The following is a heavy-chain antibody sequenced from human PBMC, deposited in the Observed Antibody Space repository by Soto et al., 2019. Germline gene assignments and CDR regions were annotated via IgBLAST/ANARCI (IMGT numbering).Heavy chain of an antibody. CDR2: IYSIGST. J-gene: IGHJ6*04. D-gene: IGHD6-13*01. CDR1: GGSISSSSY. V-gene: IGHV4-39*01. CDR3: RRSSRYSTDV. Sequence: SETLSLTCTVSGGSISSSSYWGWIRQPPGKGLEWIGSIYSIGSTYYNPSLKSRVTISVDTSKNQFSLKLSSVTAADTAVYYCRRSSRYSTDVWGKGTTVTVSS.